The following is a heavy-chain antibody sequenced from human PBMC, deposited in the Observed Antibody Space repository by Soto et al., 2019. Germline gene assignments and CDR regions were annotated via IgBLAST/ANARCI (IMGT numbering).Heavy chain of an antibody. V-gene: IGHV4-59*01. CDR3: AKEKTSYGMDV. Sequence: PGKGLEWIGYIYHSGSTHHNPSLKSRVTISVDTSKNQFSLKLSSVTAADTAVYYCAKEKTSYGMDVWGQGTTVTVSS. J-gene: IGHJ6*02. CDR2: IYHSGST.